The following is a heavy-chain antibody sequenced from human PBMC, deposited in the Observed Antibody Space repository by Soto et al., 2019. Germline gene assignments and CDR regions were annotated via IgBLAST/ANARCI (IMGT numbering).Heavy chain of an antibody. CDR1: GFTFSSYA. V-gene: IGHV3-23*01. D-gene: IGHD6-19*01. J-gene: IGHJ1*01. CDR3: AKGVPGIAVAGTGYFQH. Sequence: GGSLRLSCAASGFTFSSYAMSWVRQAPGKELERVSGISGSGDSTYYADSVKGRFTISRDNSKNTLYLQMNSLRAEDTAVYYCAKGVPGIAVAGTGYFQHWGQGTLVTVSS. CDR2: ISGSGDST.